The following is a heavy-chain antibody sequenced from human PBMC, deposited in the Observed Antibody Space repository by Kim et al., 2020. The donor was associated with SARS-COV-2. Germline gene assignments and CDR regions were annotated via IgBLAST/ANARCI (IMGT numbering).Heavy chain of an antibody. J-gene: IGHJ4*02. Sequence: GGSLRLSCAASGFTFSSYALTWVRQAPGKGLEWVSAISSSGSYTFYADSVKGRFTISRDNSGNTVFLQMDSLRAEDTALYYCAKRGVSWAFDYWGLGTLVTVSS. CDR1: GFTFSSYA. D-gene: IGHD3-16*01. CDR2: ISSSGSYT. CDR3: AKRGVSWAFDY. V-gene: IGHV3-23*01.